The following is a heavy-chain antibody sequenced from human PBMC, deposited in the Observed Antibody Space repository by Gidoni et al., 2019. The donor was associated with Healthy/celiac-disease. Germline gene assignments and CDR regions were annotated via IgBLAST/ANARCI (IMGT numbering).Heavy chain of an antibody. D-gene: IGHD5-18*01. CDR2: ISGSGGST. CDR3: AKGPRGYSYGYFDY. J-gene: IGHJ4*02. V-gene: IGHV3-23*01. CDR1: GFTFSNYA. Sequence: EVQLLASGGGLVQPGGSLRLSCAAPGFTFSNYAMSWVRQAPGKGLEWVSAISGSGGSTYYADSVKGRFTISRDNSKNTLYLQMNSLRAEDTAVYYCAKGPRGYSYGYFDYWGQGTLVTVSS.